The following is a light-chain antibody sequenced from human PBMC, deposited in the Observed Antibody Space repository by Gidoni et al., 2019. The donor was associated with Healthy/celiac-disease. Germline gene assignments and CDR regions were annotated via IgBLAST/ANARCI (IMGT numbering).Light chain of an antibody. Sequence: DVVMTQSPRFLPFTLGQPSSTRSRSSKSLVYSGGNTYLNCFQQRPGQSQRRLIYNVSNRDWGVRDRFSGSGSGTDLTLKISRVEAEDVGVYYCMQGTHWTTLWTFGQGTKVEIK. CDR2: NVS. CDR1: KSLVYSGGNTY. CDR3: MQGTHWTTLWT. J-gene: IGKJ1*01. V-gene: IGKV2-30*01.